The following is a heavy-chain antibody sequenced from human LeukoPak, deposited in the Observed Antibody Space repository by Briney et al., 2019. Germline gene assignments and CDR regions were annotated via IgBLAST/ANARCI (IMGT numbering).Heavy chain of an antibody. J-gene: IGHJ4*02. D-gene: IGHD2/OR15-2a*01. CDR2: IYTSGST. CDR1: GGSISSGSYY. Sequence: SQTLSLTCTVCGGSISSGSYYWSWIRQPAGKGLEWIGRIYTSGSTNYNPSLKRRVTISVDTSKNQFSLKLSSVTAADTAVYYCARGGIPTTDYFDYWGQGTLVTVSS. V-gene: IGHV4-61*02. CDR3: ARGGIPTTDYFDY.